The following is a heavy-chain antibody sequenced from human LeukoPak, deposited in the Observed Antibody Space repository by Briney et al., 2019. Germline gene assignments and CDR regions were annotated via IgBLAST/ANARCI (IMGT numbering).Heavy chain of an antibody. CDR2: IYYSGST. Sequence: SETLSLTCTVSGGSISSSSYYWGWIRQPPGKGLEWIGSIYYSGSTYYNPSPKSRVTISVDTSKNQFSLKLSSVTAADTAVYYCAGIPDVLMVYSHAFDIWGQGTMVTVSS. D-gene: IGHD2-8*01. J-gene: IGHJ3*02. CDR3: AGIPDVLMVYSHAFDI. V-gene: IGHV4-39*07. CDR1: GGSISSSSYY.